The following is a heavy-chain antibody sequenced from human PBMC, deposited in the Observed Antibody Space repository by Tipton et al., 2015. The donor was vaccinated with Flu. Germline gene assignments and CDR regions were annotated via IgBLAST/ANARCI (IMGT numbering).Heavy chain of an antibody. CDR3: AKCAGDYNYVGGIYRPHPSDAFDI. D-gene: IGHD3-16*02. V-gene: IGHV3-23*01. J-gene: IGHJ3*02. Sequence: SLRLSCAASGFTFSSYAMSWVRQAPGKGLEWVSAISGSGGSTYYADSVKGRFTISRDNSKNTLYLQMNSLRAEDTAVYYCAKCAGDYNYVGGIYRPHPSDAFDIWGQGTMVTVSS. CDR1: GFTFSSYA. CDR2: ISGSGGST.